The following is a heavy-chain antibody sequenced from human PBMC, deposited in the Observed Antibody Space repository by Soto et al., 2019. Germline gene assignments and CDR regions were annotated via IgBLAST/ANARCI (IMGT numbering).Heavy chain of an antibody. CDR3: GRVMGGGGFDI. J-gene: IGHJ3*02. D-gene: IGHD2-8*01. CDR2: ISYDGSNK. Sequence: QVQLVESGGGVVQPGRSLRLSCAASGFTFSNYAMHWVRQAPGKGLEWVAVISYDGSNKYYADSVKGRFTISRDNSKNTLFWKMNGRGGGDRGVYYWGRVMGGGGFDIWGQGTMVTVSS. CDR1: GFTFSNYA. V-gene: IGHV3-30-3*01.